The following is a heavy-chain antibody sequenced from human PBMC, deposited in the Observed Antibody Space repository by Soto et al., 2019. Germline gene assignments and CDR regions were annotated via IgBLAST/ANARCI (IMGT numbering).Heavy chain of an antibody. Sequence: SVKVSCKASGGTFSSFAISWVRQAPGQGLEWMGGIIPIFGTANYAQKFQGRVTITADESTSTAYMELSSLRSEDTAVYYCARDSLYSSSSIHYYYGMDVWGQGATVTVSS. D-gene: IGHD6-6*01. CDR3: ARDSLYSSSSIHYYYGMDV. V-gene: IGHV1-69*13. CDR1: GGTFSSFA. J-gene: IGHJ6*02. CDR2: IIPIFGTA.